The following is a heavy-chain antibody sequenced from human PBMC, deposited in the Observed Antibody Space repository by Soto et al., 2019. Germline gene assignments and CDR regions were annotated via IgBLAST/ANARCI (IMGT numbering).Heavy chain of an antibody. CDR1: GYTFLNYA. Sequence: QVQLVQSGAEVRKPGASVKVSCKTSGYTFLNYAIHWVRQAPGQGLEWMGWVNPSNGNTKYSENFQVRLSLTRDASANTAYMELSSRRSEDTAVYYCARRLSVFDVWGQGTMVTVSS. CDR3: ARRLSVFDV. CDR2: VNPSNGNT. J-gene: IGHJ3*01. V-gene: IGHV1-3*01.